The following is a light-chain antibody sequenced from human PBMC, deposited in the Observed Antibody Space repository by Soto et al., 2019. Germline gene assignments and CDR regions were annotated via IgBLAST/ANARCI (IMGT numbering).Light chain of an antibody. CDR2: EVN. CDR3: KSYTGINNWV. V-gene: IGLV2-8*01. CDR1: SSDVGGYNY. Sequence: QSALTQPPSASGSPEQSVTISCTGTSSDVGGYNYVSWYQQHPGKAPKVMIYEVNKRPSGVPDRFSGSKSGNTASLTISGLQAEDEADYYCKSYTGINNWVFGGGTKLTVL. J-gene: IGLJ3*02.